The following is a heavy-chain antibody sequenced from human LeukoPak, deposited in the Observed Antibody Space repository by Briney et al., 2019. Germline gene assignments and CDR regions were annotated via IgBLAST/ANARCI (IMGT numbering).Heavy chain of an antibody. CDR1: RFTFNIYS. CDR3: ARGLALRTGNWYFDL. D-gene: IGHD1-1*01. V-gene: IGHV3-21*01. CDR2: ISSGSSYI. Sequence: PGGSLRLSCAASRFTFNIYSMNWVRQAPGKGPEWVSSISSGSSYIYYADSVKGRFTISRDNAKNSLYLQMNSLRAEDTAVYYCARGLALRTGNWYFDLWGRGTLVTVSS. J-gene: IGHJ2*01.